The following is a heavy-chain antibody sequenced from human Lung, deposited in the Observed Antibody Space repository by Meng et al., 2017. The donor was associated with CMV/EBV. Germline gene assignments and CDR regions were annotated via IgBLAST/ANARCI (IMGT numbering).Heavy chain of an antibody. J-gene: IGHJ4*02. CDR1: GFTFSSYG. CDR3: AKDGAKYCSSTSCYFFDY. D-gene: IGHD2-2*01. CDR2: IRYDGSNK. Sequence: LXCAASGFTFSSYGMHWVRQAPGKGLEWVAFIRYDGSNKYYADSVKGRFTISRDNSKNTLYLQMNSLRAEDTAVYYCAKDGAKYCSSTSCYFFDYXGQGTLVTVSS. V-gene: IGHV3-30*02.